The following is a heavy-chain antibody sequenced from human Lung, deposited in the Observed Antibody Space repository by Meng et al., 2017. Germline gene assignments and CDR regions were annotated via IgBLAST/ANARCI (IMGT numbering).Heavy chain of an antibody. J-gene: IGHJ4*02. Sequence: QLQLQQCGAGLLKPSEPLSPTCVVSGGSFSDYYWSWIRQPPGKGLEWIGEINHSGSTNYNPSLESRATISVDTSQNNLSLKLSSVTAADSAVYYCARGPTTMAHDFDYWGQGTLVTVSS. CDR1: GGSFSDYY. D-gene: IGHD4-11*01. V-gene: IGHV4-34*01. CDR2: INHSGST. CDR3: ARGPTTMAHDFDY.